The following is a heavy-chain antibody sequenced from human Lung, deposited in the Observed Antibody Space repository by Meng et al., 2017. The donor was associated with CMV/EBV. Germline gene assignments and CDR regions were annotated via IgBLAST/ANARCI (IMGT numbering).Heavy chain of an antibody. V-gene: IGHV3-23*03. Sequence: GGSLRLXXAASGFSFSSYAMNWVRQAPGRGLEWVSLIYSGGSDTYYVDSVKGRFTISRDDSKNTLYLQMHSLAADDTARYYCAKVYTSTNWGYYYGMDVWGQGXTVXVSS. CDR3: AKVYTSTNWGYYYGMDV. CDR1: GFSFSSYA. CDR2: IYSGGSDT. J-gene: IGHJ6*02. D-gene: IGHD2-2*01.